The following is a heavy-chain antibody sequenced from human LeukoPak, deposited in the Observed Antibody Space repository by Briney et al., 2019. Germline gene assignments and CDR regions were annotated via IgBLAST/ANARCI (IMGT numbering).Heavy chain of an antibody. V-gene: IGHV3-11*01. J-gene: IGHJ3*02. CDR2: IYFTGDVI. CDR1: GFPFSDYH. CDR3: ARDDMLERPSFDI. Sequence: PGGSLRLSCAASGFPFSDYHMSWIRQAPGKGLEWVSYIYFTGDVIYYADSVKGRFTISRDNAKNSPYLQMNSLKAEDTAVYYCARDDMLERPSFDIWGQRTVVTVSS. D-gene: IGHD1-1*01.